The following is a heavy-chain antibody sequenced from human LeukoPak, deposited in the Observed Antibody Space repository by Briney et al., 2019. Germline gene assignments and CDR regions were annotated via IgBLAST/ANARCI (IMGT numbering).Heavy chain of an antibody. J-gene: IGHJ4*02. CDR3: AKDRGWYFDY. Sequence: GGSLRLSCAASGFLIRTYSINWVRQAPGKGLEWISFISSSSSSIYYADSVKGRSTISRDNAKNSLYLQMDSLRAEDTAVYYCAKDRGWYFDYWGQGTLVTVSS. V-gene: IGHV3-48*01. D-gene: IGHD2-15*01. CDR2: ISSSSSSI. CDR1: GFLIRTYS.